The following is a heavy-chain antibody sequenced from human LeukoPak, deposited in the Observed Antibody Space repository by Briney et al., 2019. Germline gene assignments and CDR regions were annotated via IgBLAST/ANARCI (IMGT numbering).Heavy chain of an antibody. J-gene: IGHJ6*02. CDR1: GGSFSGYY. Sequence: PSETLSLTCAVYGGSFSGYYWSWIRQPPGKGLEWIGEINHSGSTNYNPSLKSRVAISVDTSKNQFSLKLSSVTAADTAVYYCARVGDYGDDYYYYYGMDVWGQGTTVTVSS. CDR2: INHSGST. V-gene: IGHV4-34*01. CDR3: ARVGDYGDDYYYYYGMDV. D-gene: IGHD4-17*01.